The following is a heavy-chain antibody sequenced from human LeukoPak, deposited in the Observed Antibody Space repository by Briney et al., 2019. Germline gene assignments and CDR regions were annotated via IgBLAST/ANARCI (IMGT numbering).Heavy chain of an antibody. CDR2: MNPNSGNT. V-gene: IGHV1-8*03. CDR3: ARGEGYCSSTSCYTGAFDI. D-gene: IGHD2-2*02. J-gene: IGHJ3*02. Sequence: ASVKVSCKASGGTFSSYDINWVRQATGQGLEWMGWMNPNSGNTGYAQKFQGGVTITRNTSISTAYMELSSLRSEDTAVYYCARGEGYCSSTSCYTGAFDIWGQGIMVTVSS. CDR1: GGTFSSYD.